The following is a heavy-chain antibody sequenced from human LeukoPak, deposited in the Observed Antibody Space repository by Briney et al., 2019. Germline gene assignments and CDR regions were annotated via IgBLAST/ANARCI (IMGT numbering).Heavy chain of an antibody. CDR3: ARSGDYDILTGYILRAPRYAFDI. CDR1: GYTFTSYG. D-gene: IGHD3-9*01. V-gene: IGHV1-18*01. J-gene: IGHJ3*02. CDR2: ISAYNGNT. Sequence: EASVKVSCKASGYTFTSYGISWVRQAPGQGLEWMGLISAYNGNTNYAQKLQGRVTMTTDTSTSTAYMELRSLRSDDTAVYYCARSGDYDILTGYILRAPRYAFDIWGQGTMVTVSS.